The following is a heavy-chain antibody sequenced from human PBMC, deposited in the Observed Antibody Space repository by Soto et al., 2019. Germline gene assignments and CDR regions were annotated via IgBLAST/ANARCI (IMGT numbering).Heavy chain of an antibody. CDR3: ASDSGGIIDY. Sequence: PSETLSLTCTVSGSSISSHYWSWIRQSPGKGLEWIGYYSGSTNYNPSLKSRVTISVDTSKNQFSLKLTSVTAADAAVYYCASDSGGIIDYWGQGTLVTVSS. CDR1: GSSISSHY. CDR2: YSGST. J-gene: IGHJ4*02. V-gene: IGHV4-59*11. D-gene: IGHD1-26*01.